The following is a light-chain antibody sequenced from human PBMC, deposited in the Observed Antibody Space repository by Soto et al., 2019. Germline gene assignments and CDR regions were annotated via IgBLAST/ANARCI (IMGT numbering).Light chain of an antibody. CDR3: QQYKSYSLT. CDR1: QSISSW. CDR2: KAS. J-gene: IGKJ4*01. V-gene: IGKV1-5*03. Sequence: DIQMTQSPSTLSASVGDRVTITCRASQSISSWLAWYQHKPGKAPKLLIYKASSLESGVPSRFSGSGSGTEFTLAISSLQADDFATYYCQQYKSYSLTFGGVTKVEIK.